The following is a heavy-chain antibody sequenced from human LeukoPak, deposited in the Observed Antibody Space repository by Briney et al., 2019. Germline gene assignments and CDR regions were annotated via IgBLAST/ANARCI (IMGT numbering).Heavy chain of an antibody. CDR1: GGSFSGYY. CDR2: INHSGST. V-gene: IGHV4-34*01. CDR3: ARGKWFDP. J-gene: IGHJ5*02. Sequence: ETLSLTCAVYGGSFSGYYWSWIRQPPGKGLEWIGEINHSGSTNYNPSLKSRVTISVDTSKNQFSLKLSSVTAADTAVYYCARGKWFDPWGQGTLVTVSS.